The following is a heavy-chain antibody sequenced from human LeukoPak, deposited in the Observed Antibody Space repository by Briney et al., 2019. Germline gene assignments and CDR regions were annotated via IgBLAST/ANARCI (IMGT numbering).Heavy chain of an antibody. CDR2: IISDGITT. CDR1: GLTFHNTW. CDR3: AADGEYAFLV. Sequence: PGGSLRLSCAASGLTFHNTWMHWIRHAPGKGLVWVSRIISDGITTTYADSVKGRFTISRDNAKNTVYLQMNSLRAEDTGVYYCAADGEYAFLVWGQGTMVTVSS. V-gene: IGHV3-74*01. J-gene: IGHJ3*01. D-gene: IGHD2/OR15-2a*01.